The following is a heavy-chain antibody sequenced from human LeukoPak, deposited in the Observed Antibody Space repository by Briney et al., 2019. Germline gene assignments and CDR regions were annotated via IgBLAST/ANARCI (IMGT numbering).Heavy chain of an antibody. D-gene: IGHD2/OR15-2a*01. V-gene: IGHV4-61*02. Sequence: SETLSLTCAVSGGSISSGSYYWSWIRQPAGKGLEWIGRIYTSGSTNYNPSLKSRVTISVDTSKNQFSLKLSSVTAADTAVYYCARGYYGYFDYWGQGTLVTVSS. CDR2: IYTSGST. J-gene: IGHJ4*02. CDR3: ARGYYGYFDY. CDR1: GGSISSGSYY.